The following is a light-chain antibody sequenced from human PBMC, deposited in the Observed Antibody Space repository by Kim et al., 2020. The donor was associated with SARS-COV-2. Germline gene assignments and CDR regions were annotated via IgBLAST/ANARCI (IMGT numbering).Light chain of an antibody. Sequence: GQRVTLSCSGSSSNIRNNFVYWYQQLPGTAPKLLIHRDYQRPSGVPDRFSGSKSGSSASLAISGLRSADEADYYCATWDDSLRNWVFGGGTKLTVL. CDR3: ATWDDSLRNWV. J-gene: IGLJ3*02. CDR1: SSNIRNNF. V-gene: IGLV1-47*01. CDR2: RDY.